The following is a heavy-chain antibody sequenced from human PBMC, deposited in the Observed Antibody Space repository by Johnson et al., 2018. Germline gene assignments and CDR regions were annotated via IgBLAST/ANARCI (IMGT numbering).Heavy chain of an antibody. D-gene: IGHD5-18*01. V-gene: IGHV3-21*01. CDR3: ARARSWGIQLYYYYYGMDV. CDR1: GFTFTSYS. J-gene: IGHJ6*02. CDR2: ISSSTTYI. Sequence: VQLVQSGGGLVKPGGSLRLSCAASGFTFTSYSMNWVRQAPGKGLEWVSSISSSTTYIYYADSVKGRFTIPRDNAKNTLYLQMNSLRAEDTAVYYCARARSWGIQLYYYYYGMDVWGQGTTVTVSS.